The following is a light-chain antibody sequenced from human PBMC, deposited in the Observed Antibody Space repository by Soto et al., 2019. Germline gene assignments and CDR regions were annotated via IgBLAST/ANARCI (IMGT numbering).Light chain of an antibody. Sequence: QPVLTQPPSVSGAPGQRVTISCTGTSSNIGAVSDVHWYQQLPGTAPKLLIYGDVNRPSGVPDRFSGSKSGTSASLAITGLQAEDEADYYCQSYDSTLSAWVFGGGTKVTVL. CDR3: QSYDSTLSAWV. V-gene: IGLV1-40*01. J-gene: IGLJ3*02. CDR1: SSNIGAVSD. CDR2: GDV.